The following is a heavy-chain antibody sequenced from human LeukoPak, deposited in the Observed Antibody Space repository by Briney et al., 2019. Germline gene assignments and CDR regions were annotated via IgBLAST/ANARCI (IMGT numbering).Heavy chain of an antibody. Sequence: GSLRLSCAPSGFTFSLYAMTWVRQAPGKGLEWVSDISGDGSITYYADSVRGRFTISRDNSNNRLYLQMNSLRAEDTAIYYCAREISNGWGYFDYWGQGSLVIVSP. CDR1: GFTFSLYA. J-gene: IGHJ4*02. CDR2: ISGDGSIT. D-gene: IGHD6-19*01. V-gene: IGHV3-23*01. CDR3: AREISNGWGYFDY.